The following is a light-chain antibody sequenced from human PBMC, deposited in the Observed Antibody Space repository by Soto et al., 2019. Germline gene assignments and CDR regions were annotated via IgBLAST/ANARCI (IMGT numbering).Light chain of an antibody. CDR2: DAS. Sequence: DIQMTQSPSTLSASVGDRITITCRASQSISGWLAWYQQKPGKAPKLLIYDASTLEDGVPSRFSGSGPGTENIPTNSRPQPDGFATYYCQQSKSLSLSFGGGTRV. CDR3: QQSKSLSLS. J-gene: IGKJ4*01. V-gene: IGKV1-5*01. CDR1: QSISGW.